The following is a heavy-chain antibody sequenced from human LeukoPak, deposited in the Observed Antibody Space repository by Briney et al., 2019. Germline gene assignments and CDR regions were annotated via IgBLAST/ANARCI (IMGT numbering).Heavy chain of an antibody. Sequence: SQTLSLTCTVSGGSISSGGYYWSWIRQHPGKGLEWIGYIYYSGSTNYNPSLKSRVTISVDTSKNQFSLKLSSVTAADTAVYYCARHRSGSYWRAFDIWGQGTMVTVSS. CDR3: ARHRSGSYWRAFDI. J-gene: IGHJ3*02. D-gene: IGHD1-26*01. CDR2: IYYSGST. CDR1: GGSISSGGYY. V-gene: IGHV4-31*03.